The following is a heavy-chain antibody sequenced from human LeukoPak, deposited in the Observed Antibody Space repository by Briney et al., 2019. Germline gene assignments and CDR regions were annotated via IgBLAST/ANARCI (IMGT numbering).Heavy chain of an antibody. D-gene: IGHD2-2*01. J-gene: IGHJ4*02. CDR1: GYTFTGYY. V-gene: IGHV1-2*02. Sequence: GASVKVSCKASGYTFTGYYMHWVRQAPGQGLGWMGWINPNSGGTNYAQKFQGRVTMTRDTSISTAYMELSRLRSDDTAVYYCAREYCSSTSCYGRFDYWGQGTLVTVSS. CDR2: INPNSGGT. CDR3: AREYCSSTSCYGRFDY.